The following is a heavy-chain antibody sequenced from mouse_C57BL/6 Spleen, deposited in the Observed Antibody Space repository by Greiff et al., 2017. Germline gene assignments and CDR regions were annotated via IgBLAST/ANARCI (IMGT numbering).Heavy chain of an antibody. Sequence: EVQLQQSGPELVKPGASVKISCKASGYTFTDYYMNWVKQSHGKSLEWIGDINPNNGGTSYNQKFKGKATLTVDKSSSTAYMELRSLTSEDSAVYYCARWTQFYFDYWGQGTTLTVSS. CDR3: ARWTQFYFDY. CDR1: GYTFTDYY. J-gene: IGHJ2*01. V-gene: IGHV1-26*01. CDR2: INPNNGGT.